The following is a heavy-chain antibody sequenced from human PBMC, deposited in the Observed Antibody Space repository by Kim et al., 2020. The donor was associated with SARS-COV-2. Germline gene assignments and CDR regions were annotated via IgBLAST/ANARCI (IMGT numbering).Heavy chain of an antibody. CDR3: AKRSRSGWYVYYYGMDV. D-gene: IGHD6-19*01. Sequence: GGSLRLSCAASGFTFSSYAMSWVRQAPGKGLEWVSAISGSGGSTYYADSVKGRFTISRDNPKNTLYLQMNSLRAEDTAVYYCAKRSRSGWYVYYYGMDVWGQGTTVTVSS. CDR2: ISGSGGST. CDR1: GFTFSSYA. J-gene: IGHJ6*02. V-gene: IGHV3-23*01.